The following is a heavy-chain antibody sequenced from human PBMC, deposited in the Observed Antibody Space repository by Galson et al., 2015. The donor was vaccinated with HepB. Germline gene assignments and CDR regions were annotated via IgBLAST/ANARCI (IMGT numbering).Heavy chain of an antibody. CDR2: ISAYNGNT. J-gene: IGHJ1*01. V-gene: IGHV1-18*04. Sequence: SVKVSCKASGYTFTSYGISWVRQAPGQGLEWMGWISAYNGNTNYAQMLQGRVTMTTDTSTSTAYMELRSLRSDDTAVYYCARNLAVAGYFQHWGQGALVTVSS. D-gene: IGHD6-19*01. CDR3: ARNLAVAGYFQH. CDR1: GYTFTSYG.